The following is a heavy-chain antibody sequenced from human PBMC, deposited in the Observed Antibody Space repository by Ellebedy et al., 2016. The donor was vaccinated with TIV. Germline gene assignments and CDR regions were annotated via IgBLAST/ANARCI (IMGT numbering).Heavy chain of an antibody. CDR2: ISYDGSSK. V-gene: IGHV3-30*08. CDR1: TFTFSNYA. D-gene: IGHD5-18*01. J-gene: IGHJ4*02. CDR3: ASGTAMDY. Sequence: PGGSLRLSCAASTFTFSNYAMHWVRQTPGKGLEWVAAISYDGSSKYYADSVKGRFTISRDNSKNTLFLQMNSLRADDTAVYFCASGTAMDYWGQGTLVTVSS.